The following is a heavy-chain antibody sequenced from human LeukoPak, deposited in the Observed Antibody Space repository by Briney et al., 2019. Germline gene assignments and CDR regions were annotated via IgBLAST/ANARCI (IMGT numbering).Heavy chain of an antibody. CDR1: GFAMSSHG. CDR2: VNRDGSET. Sequence: GGSLRLSCAASGFAMSSHGITWVRQVPGRGPEWVANVNRDGSETYYLDSVKGRFTISKDNAKNSLYLQMNSLRAEDTALYHCARNNGMDVWGQGTTVIVSS. CDR3: ARNNGMDV. V-gene: IGHV3-7*03. J-gene: IGHJ6*02.